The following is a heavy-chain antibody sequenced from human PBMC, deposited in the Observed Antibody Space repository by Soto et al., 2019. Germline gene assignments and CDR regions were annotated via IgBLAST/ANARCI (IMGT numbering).Heavy chain of an antibody. V-gene: IGHV3-64*01. D-gene: IGHD2-21*01. J-gene: IGHJ6*02. CDR2: ITSSGGNT. Sequence: EVQLVESGGGLVQPGGSLRLSCAASGFTFSSYAMHWVRQAPGKGLEYVSAITSSGGNTDYASSVKGRFTISRDNSKNTLYLQMGSLRAEDMAVYYCAGRIPFGYGMDVWGQGTTVTVSS. CDR3: AGRIPFGYGMDV. CDR1: GFTFSSYA.